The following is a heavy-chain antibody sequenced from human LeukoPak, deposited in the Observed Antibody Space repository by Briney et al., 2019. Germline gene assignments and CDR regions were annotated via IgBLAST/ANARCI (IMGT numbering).Heavy chain of an antibody. CDR3: ARSLLRWYTDY. CDR2: IYYSGST. CDR1: GGSISSSSYY. J-gene: IGHJ4*02. Sequence: SEILSLTCTVSGGSISSSSYYWGWIRQPPGKGLEWIGSIYYSGSTYYNPSLKSRVTISVDTSKDQFSLKLSSVTAADTAVYYCARSLLRWYTDYWGQGTLVTVSS. D-gene: IGHD4-23*01. V-gene: IGHV4-39*01.